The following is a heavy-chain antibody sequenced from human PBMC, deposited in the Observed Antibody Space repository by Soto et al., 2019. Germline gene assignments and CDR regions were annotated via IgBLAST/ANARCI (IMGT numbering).Heavy chain of an antibody. V-gene: IGHV3-7*01. CDR2: IKQDGNEK. D-gene: IGHD2-2*01. CDR3: ARDCSSANCYRGGFDP. Sequence: GGSLRLSCAASGFTFSSYWMSWVRQAPGKGLEWVANIKQDGNEKYYVDSVKGRFTISRDNAKNSLYLQMNSLRAEDTAVYYCARDCSSANCYRGGFDPWGQGTLVT. J-gene: IGHJ5*02. CDR1: GFTFSSYW.